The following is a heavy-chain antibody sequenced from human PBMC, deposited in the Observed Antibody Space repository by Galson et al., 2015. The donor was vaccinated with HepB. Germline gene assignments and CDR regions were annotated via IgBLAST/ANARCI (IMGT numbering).Heavy chain of an antibody. D-gene: IGHD6-19*01. V-gene: IGHV3-64*01. CDR1: GFTFSSYA. J-gene: IGHJ4*02. CDR2: ISSNGGST. CDR3: ARGLLPGIAVAFLY. Sequence: SLRLSCAASGFTFSSYAMHWVRQAPGKGLEYVSAISSNGGSTYYANSVKGRFTISRDNSKNTLYLQMGSLRAADMAVYYCARGLLPGIAVAFLYWGQGTLVTVSS.